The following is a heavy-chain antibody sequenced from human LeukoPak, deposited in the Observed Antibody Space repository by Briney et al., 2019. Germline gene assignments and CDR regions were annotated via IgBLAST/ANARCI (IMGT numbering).Heavy chain of an antibody. CDR3: ARGARWLPFDY. V-gene: IGHV4-59*01. J-gene: IGHJ4*02. CDR1: GGSISSYY. CDR2: IYYSGST. Sequence: SETLSLTCTVSGGSISSYYWSWIRQPPGKGLEWIGYIYYSGSTNYNPSLKSRVTISVDTSKNQFSLKLSSVAAADTAVYYCARGARWLPFDYWGQGTLVTVSS. D-gene: IGHD3-22*01.